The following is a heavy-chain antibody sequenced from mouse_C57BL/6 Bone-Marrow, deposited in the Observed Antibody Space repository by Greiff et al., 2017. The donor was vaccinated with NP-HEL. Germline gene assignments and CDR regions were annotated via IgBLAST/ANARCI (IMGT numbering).Heavy chain of an antibody. Sequence: VQLQQSGTVLARPGASVKMSCKTSGYTFTSYWMHWVKQRPGQGLECIGAIYPGNSDTSYNQKFKGKAKLTAVTSASTAYMELSSLTNEDSAVYYCTRGPFYYGSSYGWYFDVWGTGTTVTVSS. J-gene: IGHJ1*03. D-gene: IGHD1-1*01. CDR1: GYTFTSYW. CDR2: IYPGNSDT. V-gene: IGHV1-5*01. CDR3: TRGPFYYGSSYGWYFDV.